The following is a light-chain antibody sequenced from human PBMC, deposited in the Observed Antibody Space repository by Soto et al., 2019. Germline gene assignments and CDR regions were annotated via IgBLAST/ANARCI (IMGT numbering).Light chain of an antibody. CDR2: DVS. V-gene: IGLV2-14*01. CDR1: SSDVGGYNY. J-gene: IGLJ1*01. CDR3: CSYTTSNTRQIV. Sequence: QSLLTQPASVSGSPGQSITTSCTGTSSDVGGYNYVSWYQQHPGKAPKFMIYDVSNRPSGVSNRFSGSKSGNTASLTISGLQAEDEADYYCCSYTTSNTRQIVFGTGTKVTV.